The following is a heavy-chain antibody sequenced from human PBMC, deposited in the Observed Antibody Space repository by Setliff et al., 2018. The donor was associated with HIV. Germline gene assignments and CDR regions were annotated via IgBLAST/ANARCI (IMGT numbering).Heavy chain of an antibody. CDR1: GYTFTGHY. D-gene: IGHD3-16*01. CDR2: IDPNSGDT. CDR3: AISYVLLCDY. Sequence: GASVKVSCKASGYTFTGHYLHWVRQAPGQGLEWMGWIDPNSGDTNYAQKFQGRVTITSDTPVSTAYMELRRLFSDDTAVYYCAISYVLLCDYWGQGTLVTVSS. J-gene: IGHJ4*02. V-gene: IGHV1-2*02.